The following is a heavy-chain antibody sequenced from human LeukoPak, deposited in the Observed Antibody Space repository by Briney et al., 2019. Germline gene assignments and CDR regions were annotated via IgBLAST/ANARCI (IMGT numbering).Heavy chain of an antibody. CDR1: GGSISSSSYY. J-gene: IGHJ5*02. Sequence: SETLSLTCTVSGGSISSSSYYWGWLRQPPGKGLEWIGCIYYSGSTYYNPSLKSRVTISVDTSKNQFSLKLSSVTAADTAVYYCARQATVVVPAAKGGFDPWGQGTLVTVSS. CDR2: IYYSGST. V-gene: IGHV4-39*01. D-gene: IGHD2-2*01. CDR3: ARQATVVVPAAKGGFDP.